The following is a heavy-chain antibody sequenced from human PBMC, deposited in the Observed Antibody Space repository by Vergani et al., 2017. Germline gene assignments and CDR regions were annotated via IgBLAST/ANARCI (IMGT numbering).Heavy chain of an antibody. D-gene: IGHD3-10*01. CDR3: ARLLTMVRGTGAIDY. J-gene: IGHJ4*02. Sequence: QVQLQQWGAGLLKPSETLSLTCAVYGGSFSGYYWSWIRQPPGKGLEWIGEINHSGSTNYNPSLKSRVTISVDTSKNQFSLKLSSVTAADTAMYYCARLLTMVRGTGAIDYWGQGTLVTVSS. CDR2: INHSGST. CDR1: GGSFSGYY. V-gene: IGHV4-34*01.